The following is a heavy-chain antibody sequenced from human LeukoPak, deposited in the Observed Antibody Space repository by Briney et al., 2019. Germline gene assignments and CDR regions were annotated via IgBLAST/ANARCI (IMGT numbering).Heavy chain of an antibody. CDR3: AKGYCSGGSCYMLDY. Sequence: GSLRLSCAASGFTFSIYGMHWVRQAPGKGLEWVAFVQYDGSDIHYTDSVKGRFTISRDNSKNTLYLQMDSLRAEDTALYYCAKGYCSGGSCYMLDYWGQGTLVTVSS. J-gene: IGHJ4*02. V-gene: IGHV3-30*02. D-gene: IGHD2-15*01. CDR1: GFTFSIYG. CDR2: VQYDGSDI.